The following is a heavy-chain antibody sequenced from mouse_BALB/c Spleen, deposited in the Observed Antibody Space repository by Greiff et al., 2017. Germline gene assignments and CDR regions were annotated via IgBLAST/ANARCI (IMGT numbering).Heavy chain of an antibody. V-gene: IGHV1-18*01. Sequence: VQLQQSGPELVKPGASVKIPCKASGYTFTDYNMDWVKQSHGKSLEWIGDINPNNGGTIYNQKFKGKATLTVDKSSSTAYMELRSLTSEDTAVYYCARTLYYGAWFAYWGQGTLVTVSA. CDR3: ARTLYYGAWFAY. J-gene: IGHJ3*01. CDR1: GYTFTDYN. D-gene: IGHD1-1*01. CDR2: INPNNGGT.